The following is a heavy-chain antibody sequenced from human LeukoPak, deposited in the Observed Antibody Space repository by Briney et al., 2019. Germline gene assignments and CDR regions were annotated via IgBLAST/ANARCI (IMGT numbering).Heavy chain of an antibody. CDR3: ARDLTSYDKFDY. D-gene: IGHD3-22*01. J-gene: IGHJ4*02. V-gene: IGHV3-30-3*01. Sequence: PGESLRLSCAASGFTFSSYAMHWVRQAPGKGLEWVAVISYDGSNKYYADSVKGRFTISRDNSKNTLYLQMNSLRAEDTAVYYCARDLTSYDKFDYWGQGTLVTV. CDR2: ISYDGSNK. CDR1: GFTFSSYA.